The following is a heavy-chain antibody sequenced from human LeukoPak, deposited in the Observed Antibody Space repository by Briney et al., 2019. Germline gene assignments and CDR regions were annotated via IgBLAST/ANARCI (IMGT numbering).Heavy chain of an antibody. J-gene: IGHJ4*02. CDR3: AKDMGSGWNFDY. Sequence: PGGSLRLSCAASGFTFDDYTMHWVRQAPGKGLEWVSLISWDGGSTYYADSVKGRFTNSRDNSKNSLYLQMNSLRTEDTALYYCAKDMGSGWNFDYWGQGTLVTVSS. V-gene: IGHV3-43*01. D-gene: IGHD6-19*01. CDR2: ISWDGGST. CDR1: GFTFDDYT.